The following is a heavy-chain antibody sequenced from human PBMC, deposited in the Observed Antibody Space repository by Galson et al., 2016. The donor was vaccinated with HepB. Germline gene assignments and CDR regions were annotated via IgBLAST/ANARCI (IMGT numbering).Heavy chain of an antibody. V-gene: IGHV4-39*01. Sequence: SETLSLTCSVSGGSISTTSYFWGWIRQPPGKGLEWIGTIHYSAGTFYNPSLKSRVTISADTSKNQFSLKLTSVTAADTAVYYCARHPAAVAEPLDYWSRGTLVTVSS. D-gene: IGHD6-19*01. CDR3: ARHPAAVAEPLDY. CDR2: IHYSAGT. J-gene: IGHJ4*02. CDR1: GGSISTTSYF.